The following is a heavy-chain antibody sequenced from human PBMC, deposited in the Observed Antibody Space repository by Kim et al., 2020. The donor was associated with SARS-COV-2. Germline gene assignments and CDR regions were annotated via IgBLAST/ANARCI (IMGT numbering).Heavy chain of an antibody. Sequence: SETLSLTCTVSGGSVSSGSYYWSWIRQPPGKGLEWIGYIYYSGSTNYNPSLKSRVTISVDTSKNQFSLKLSSVTAADTAVYYCARGGVDYGDHYFDYWG. V-gene: IGHV4-61*01. CDR2: IYYSGST. D-gene: IGHD4-17*01. J-gene: IGHJ4*01. CDR3: ARGGVDYGDHYFDY. CDR1: GGSVSSGSYY.